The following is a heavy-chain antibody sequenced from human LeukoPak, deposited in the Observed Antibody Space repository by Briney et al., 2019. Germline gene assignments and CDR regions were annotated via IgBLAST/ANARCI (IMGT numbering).Heavy chain of an antibody. D-gene: IGHD4/OR15-4a*01. CDR1: GFTFSRYS. Sequence: GGSLRLSCAASGFTFSRYSMNWVRQAPGKGLEWVSFIYSDNTHYSDSVKGRFTISRDNSKDTLYLQMNSLRAEDTAVYYCARRAGAYSHPYDYWGQGTLVTVSS. J-gene: IGHJ4*02. CDR2: IYSDNT. CDR3: ARRAGAYSHPYDY. V-gene: IGHV3-53*01.